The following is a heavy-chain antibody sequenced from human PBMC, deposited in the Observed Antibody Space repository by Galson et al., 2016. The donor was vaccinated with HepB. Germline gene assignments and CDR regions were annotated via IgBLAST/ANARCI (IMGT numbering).Heavy chain of an antibody. Sequence: SETLSLTCAVSGGSINSSHWWSWVRQPPGKGLEWIGEIFHSDSTNYSPSLKSRVTISVDKSKNHLSLRLNSVTAADTAVYYCARQCMSPTCYAHAFDIWGQGTMVTVSS. CDR3: ARQCMSPTCYAHAFDI. CDR1: GGSINSSHW. J-gene: IGHJ3*02. CDR2: IFHSDST. D-gene: IGHD2-2*01. V-gene: IGHV4-4*02.